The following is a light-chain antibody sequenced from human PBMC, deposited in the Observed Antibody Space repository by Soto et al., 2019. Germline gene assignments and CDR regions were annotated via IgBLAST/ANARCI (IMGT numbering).Light chain of an antibody. J-gene: IGKJ4*01. Sequence: DIQMTQSPSSLSASIGDRATITCRASQTISNFLNWYQQKPGKAPELVIYASSSLQSGVPSMFSVSGSGTDFTLTISSLQPEDFATYYCQQSYSTPLTFGGGTKVEIK. CDR3: QQSYSTPLT. CDR1: QTISNF. CDR2: ASS. V-gene: IGKV1-39*01.